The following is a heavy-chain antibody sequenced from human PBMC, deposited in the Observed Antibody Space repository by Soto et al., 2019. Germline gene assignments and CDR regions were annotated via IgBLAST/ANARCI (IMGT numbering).Heavy chain of an antibody. CDR2: IVPMYNTP. J-gene: IGHJ3*01. V-gene: IGHV1-69*01. CDR1: GGTFSSSTA. CDR3: ATVRGHRPVAGSDAFAL. Sequence: QVQLVQSGAEVKKPGSSMKVSCRASGGTFSSSTAISWVRQAPGQGLEWVGGIVPMYNTPIYGQRFQDRATITADESTGTAYMELGGLTSEDTAVYFCATVRGHRPVAGSDAFALWGQGTMVTVSS. D-gene: IGHD3-10*01.